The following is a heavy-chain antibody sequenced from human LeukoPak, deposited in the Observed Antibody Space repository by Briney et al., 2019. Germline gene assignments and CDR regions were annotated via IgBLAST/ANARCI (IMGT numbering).Heavy chain of an antibody. CDR2: IYHSGST. J-gene: IGHJ4*02. CDR1: GGSISSSNW. Sequence: KSSGTLSLTCAVSGGSISSSNWWSWVRQPPGKGLEWIGEIYHSGSTNYNPSLKSRVTISVDKSKNQFSLNLRSVTAADTAVYYCARWGASGSPGPFGYWGQGTLVTVSS. V-gene: IGHV4-4*02. D-gene: IGHD3-10*01. CDR3: ARWGASGSPGPFGY.